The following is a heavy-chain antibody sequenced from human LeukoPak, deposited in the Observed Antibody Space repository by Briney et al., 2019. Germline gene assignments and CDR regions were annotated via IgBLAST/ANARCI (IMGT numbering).Heavy chain of an antibody. D-gene: IGHD2-8*01. CDR2: ISSSGSTM. V-gene: IGHV3-48*03. J-gene: IGHJ6*02. CDR3: AAILGYCTNGVCYTGYYGMDV. Sequence: GGSLRLSCAASGFTFSSYEMNWVRQAPGKGLEWVSYISSSGSTMYYADSVKGRFTISRDNAKNSLYLQMNSLRAEDTAVYYCAAILGYCTNGVCYTGYYGMDVWGQGTTVTVSS. CDR1: GFTFSSYE.